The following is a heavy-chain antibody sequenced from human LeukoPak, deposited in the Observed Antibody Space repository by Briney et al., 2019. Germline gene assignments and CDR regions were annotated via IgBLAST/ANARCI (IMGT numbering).Heavy chain of an antibody. D-gene: IGHD3-16*02. V-gene: IGHV4-34*01. J-gene: IGHJ3*02. Sequence: PSETLSLTCAVYGGSFSGYYWSWIRQPPGKGLEWIGEINHSGSTNYNPSLKSRVTMSVDTSKNQFSLKLSSVAAADTAVYYCARDYDYVWGSYRRDAFDIWGQGTMVTVSS. CDR1: GGSFSGYY. CDR2: INHSGST. CDR3: ARDYDYVWGSYRRDAFDI.